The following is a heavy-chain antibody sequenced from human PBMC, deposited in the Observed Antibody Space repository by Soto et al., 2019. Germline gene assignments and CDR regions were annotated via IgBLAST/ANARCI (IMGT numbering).Heavy chain of an antibody. Sequence: GGSLRLSCAASGFTFSSYSMNWVRQAPGKGLEWVSSISSSSSYIYYADSVKGRFTISRDNAKNSLYLQMNSLRAEDTAVYYCARDKVGVYYGSGSYYIFDYWGQGTLVTVSS. J-gene: IGHJ4*02. V-gene: IGHV3-21*01. CDR3: ARDKVGVYYGSGSYYIFDY. CDR1: GFTFSSYS. CDR2: ISSSSSYI. D-gene: IGHD3-10*01.